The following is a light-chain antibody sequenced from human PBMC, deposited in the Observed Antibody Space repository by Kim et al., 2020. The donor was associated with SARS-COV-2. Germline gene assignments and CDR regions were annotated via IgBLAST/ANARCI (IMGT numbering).Light chain of an antibody. CDR3: QQYNSYSWT. CDR1: QSISSW. CDR2: DAS. J-gene: IGKJ1*01. Sequence: GDRVTITCRSSQSISSWLAWYQQKPGKAPKLLIYDASSLESGVPSRFSGSGSGTEFTLTISSLQPDDFATYYCQQYNSYSWTFGQGTKVDIK. V-gene: IGKV1-5*01.